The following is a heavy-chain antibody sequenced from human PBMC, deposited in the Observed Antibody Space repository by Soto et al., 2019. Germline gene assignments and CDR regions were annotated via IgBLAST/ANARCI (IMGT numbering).Heavy chain of an antibody. V-gene: IGHV4-61*03. CDR1: GVSISSSGYS. CDR2: IHYNGNT. J-gene: IGHJ4*02. CDR3: AREGNLGRWIQPLDS. D-gene: IGHD2-2*03. Sequence: SETLSLTCAVSGVSISSSGYSWSWIRQPPGKGLEWIGNIHYNGNTKYSPSLKSRVTMSVDTSKNHFSLKLISVTTADTAVYFCAREGNLGRWIQPLDSWGQVTLVTVS.